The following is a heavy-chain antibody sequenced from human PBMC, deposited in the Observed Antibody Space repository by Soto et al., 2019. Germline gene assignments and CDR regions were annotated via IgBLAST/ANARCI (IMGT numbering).Heavy chain of an antibody. D-gene: IGHD6-19*01. CDR3: ARESSGSGGYESRSYGMDV. Sequence: SETLSLTCTVSGGSISSYYWSWIRQPAGKGLEWIGRIYTSGSTNYNPSLKSRVTMSVDTSKNQFSLKLSSVTAADTAVYYCARESSGSGGYESRSYGMDVWGQGTTVTVSS. J-gene: IGHJ6*02. V-gene: IGHV4-4*07. CDR2: IYTSGST. CDR1: GGSISSYY.